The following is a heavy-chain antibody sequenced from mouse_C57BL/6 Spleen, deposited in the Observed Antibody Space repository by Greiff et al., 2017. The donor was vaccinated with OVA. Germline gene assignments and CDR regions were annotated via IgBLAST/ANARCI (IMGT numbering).Heavy chain of an antibody. CDR1: GFTFSDYG. V-gene: IGHV5-17*01. D-gene: IGHD1-1*01. Sequence: EVKLVESGGGLVKPGGSLKLSCAASGFTFSDYGMHWVRQAPEKGLEWVAYISSGSSTNYYADTVKGRFTISRDNAKNTLFLQMTSLRSEDTAMYYCARRSSSWYFDVWGTGTTVTVSS. J-gene: IGHJ1*03. CDR2: ISSGSSTN. CDR3: ARRSSSWYFDV.